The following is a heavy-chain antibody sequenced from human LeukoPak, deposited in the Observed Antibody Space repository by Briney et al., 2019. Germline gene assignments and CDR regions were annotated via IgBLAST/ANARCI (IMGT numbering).Heavy chain of an antibody. V-gene: IGHV4-59*01. D-gene: IGHD2-15*01. J-gene: IGHJ3*02. Sequence: SETLSLTCTVSGGSISSYYWSWIRQPPGKGLEWIGYIYYSGSTNYNPSLKSRVTISVDTSKNQFSLKLSSVTAADTAVYYCARGGYGRAFDIWGQGTMVTVSS. CDR3: ARGGYGRAFDI. CDR2: IYYSGST. CDR1: GGSISSYY.